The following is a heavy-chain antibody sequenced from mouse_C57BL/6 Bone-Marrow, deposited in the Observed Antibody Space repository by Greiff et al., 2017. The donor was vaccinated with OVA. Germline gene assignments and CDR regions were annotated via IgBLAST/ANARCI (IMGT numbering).Heavy chain of an antibody. Sequence: VQLQQPGAELVKPGASVKLSCKASGYTFTSYWMHWVKQRPGQGLEWIGRIDPNSGGTKYNEKFKSKATLTVDKPSSTAYMQLSSLTSEDSAVYYCARGDASGAMDYWGQGTSVTVSS. D-gene: IGHD6-1*01. CDR1: GYTFTSYW. CDR2: IDPNSGGT. J-gene: IGHJ4*01. CDR3: ARGDASGAMDY. V-gene: IGHV1-72*01.